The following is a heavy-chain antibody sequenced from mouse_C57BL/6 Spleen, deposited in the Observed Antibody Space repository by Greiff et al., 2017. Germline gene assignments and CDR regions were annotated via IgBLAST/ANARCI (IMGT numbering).Heavy chain of an antibody. CDR1: GYSITSGYY. V-gene: IGHV3-6*01. CDR3: ARDRDLYGGYYCDY. CDR2: ISYDGSN. D-gene: IGHD1-1*01. Sequence: EVHLVESGPGLVKPSQSLSLTCSVTGYSITSGYYWNWIRQFPGNKLEWMGYISYDGSNNYNPSLKNRISITRDTSKNQFFLKLNSVTTEDTATYDCARDRDLYGGYYCDYWGQGTTLTVSS. J-gene: IGHJ2*01.